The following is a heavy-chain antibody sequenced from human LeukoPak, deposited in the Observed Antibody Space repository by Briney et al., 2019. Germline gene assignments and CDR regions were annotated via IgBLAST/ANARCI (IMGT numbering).Heavy chain of an antibody. CDR2: INPNSGGT. CDR3: ARGGPNYCSGGSCYPQY. V-gene: IGHV1-2*02. CDR1: GYTFTGYY. J-gene: IGHJ4*02. D-gene: IGHD2-15*01. Sequence: ASVKVSCKASGYTFTGYYMHWVRQAPGQGLEWMGWINPNSGGTNYAQKFQGRVTMTRDTSISTAYMELSRLRSDGTAVYYCARGGPNYCSGGSCYPQYWGQGTLVTVSS.